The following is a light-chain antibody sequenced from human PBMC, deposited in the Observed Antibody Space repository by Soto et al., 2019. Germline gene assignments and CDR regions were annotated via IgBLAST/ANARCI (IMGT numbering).Light chain of an antibody. J-gene: IGKJ1*01. CDR2: DAS. Sequence: EVVLTQSPATLSLSPGVRATPSGSASLSVGLSLAWYQQKPGQAPRLLIYDASERASGIPARFSGSGSGTDFTLTISSLEPEDFAVYYCQQRTSWPPWTFGQGTKVDIK. CDR1: LSVGLS. CDR3: QQRTSWPPWT. V-gene: IGKV3-11*01.